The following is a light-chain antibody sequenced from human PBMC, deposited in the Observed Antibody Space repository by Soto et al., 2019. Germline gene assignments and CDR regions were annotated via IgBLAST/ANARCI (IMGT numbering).Light chain of an antibody. Sequence: VVMTQSPLSLPVTLGQPASISCRSSQSLVYTDGNAYLNWFHQRPGQSPRRLIYTVSNRDSGVPDRFSGSGSGTDSTMKISRGEAEDVGVYYCMQGTYWPITFGQGTRLEIK. CDR2: TVS. CDR3: MQGTYWPIT. V-gene: IGKV2-30*01. CDR1: QSLVYTDGNAY. J-gene: IGKJ5*01.